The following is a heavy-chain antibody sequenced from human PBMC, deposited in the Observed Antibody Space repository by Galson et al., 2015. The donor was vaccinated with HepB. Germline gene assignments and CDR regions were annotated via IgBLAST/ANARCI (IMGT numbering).Heavy chain of an antibody. J-gene: IGHJ4*02. CDR1: GYTFTSYG. D-gene: IGHD1-26*01. Sequence: SCKASGYTFTSYGISWVRQAPGQGLEWMGWISAYNGNTNYAQKLQGRVPMTTDTSTSTAYMELRSLRSDDTAVYYCARFGYSGSYYGGGDYWGQGTLVTVSS. CDR3: ARFGYSGSYYGGGDY. V-gene: IGHV1-18*04. CDR2: ISAYNGNT.